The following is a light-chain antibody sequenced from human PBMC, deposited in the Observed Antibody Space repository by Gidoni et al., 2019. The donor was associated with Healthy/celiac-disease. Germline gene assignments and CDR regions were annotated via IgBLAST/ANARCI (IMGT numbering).Light chain of an antibody. CDR2: GAS. CDR3: QQYGSSPPGST. CDR1: QSVSSSY. J-gene: IGKJ3*01. Sequence: EIVLTQSPGTLSLSPGERATLSCRASQSVSSSYLAWYQQKPGQAPRLLSYGASSRATGIPDRFSGSGSGTDFTLTISRLEPEDFAVYYCQQYGSSPPGSTFGPXTKVDIK. V-gene: IGKV3-20*01.